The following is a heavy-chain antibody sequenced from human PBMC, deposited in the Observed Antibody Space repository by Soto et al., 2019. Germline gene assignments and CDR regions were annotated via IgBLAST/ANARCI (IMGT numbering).Heavy chain of an antibody. CDR1: GFTFSSYA. J-gene: IGHJ6*02. V-gene: IGHV3-23*01. Sequence: PGGSLRLSCAASGFTFSSYAMSWVRQAPGKGLEWVSAISGSGGSTYYADSVKGRFTISRDNSKNTLYLQMNSLRAEDTAVYYCARELVVVAATSSTDYYYGMDVWGQGTTVTVSS. D-gene: IGHD2-15*01. CDR3: ARELVVVAATSSTDYYYGMDV. CDR2: ISGSGGST.